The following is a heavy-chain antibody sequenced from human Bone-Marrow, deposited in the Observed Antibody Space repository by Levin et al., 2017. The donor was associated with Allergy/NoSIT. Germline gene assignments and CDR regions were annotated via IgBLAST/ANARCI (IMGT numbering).Heavy chain of an antibody. D-gene: IGHD3-3*01. Sequence: ASVKVSCKASGGTFSSYAISWVRQAPGQGLEWMGGIIPIFGTANYALKFQGRVTITADESTSTAYMELSSLRSEDTAVYYCAVAYDFWSGPHTGYYYYYMDVWGKGTTVTVSS. V-gene: IGHV1-69*13. CDR1: GGTFSSYA. CDR2: IIPIFGTA. J-gene: IGHJ6*03. CDR3: AVAYDFWSGPHTGYYYYYMDV.